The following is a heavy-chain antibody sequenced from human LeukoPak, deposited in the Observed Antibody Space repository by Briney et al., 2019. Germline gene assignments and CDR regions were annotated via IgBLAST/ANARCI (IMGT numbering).Heavy chain of an antibody. CDR2: ISYDGSNI. V-gene: IGHV3-30-3*01. Sequence: GRSLRLSCAASGFTFSSYAMHWVRQAPGKGLEWVAVISYDGSNIYYADSVKGRFTISRDNSKNTLYLQMNSLRAEDTAVYYCARERGEGRTRNFDYWGQGTLVTVSS. J-gene: IGHJ4*02. CDR1: GFTFSSYA. D-gene: IGHD3-16*01. CDR3: ARERGEGRTRNFDY.